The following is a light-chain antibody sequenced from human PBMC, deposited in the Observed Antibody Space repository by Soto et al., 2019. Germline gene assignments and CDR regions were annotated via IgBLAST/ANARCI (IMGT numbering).Light chain of an antibody. V-gene: IGKV3-11*01. Sequence: EIVLTQSPATLSLSPGERATLSCRASQSISNYLAWYQQKPGQAHRLLIYDASNRATGIPALFRGSGSKTDFTLTISSLEPEDFAVYYCLQRGNWPLYTFGQGTKLEIK. CDR2: DAS. J-gene: IGKJ2*01. CDR3: LQRGNWPLYT. CDR1: QSISNY.